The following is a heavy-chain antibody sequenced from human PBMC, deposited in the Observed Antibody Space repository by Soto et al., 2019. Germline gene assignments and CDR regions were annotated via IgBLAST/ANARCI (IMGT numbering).Heavy chain of an antibody. V-gene: IGHV1-69*06. D-gene: IGHD3-3*01. Sequence: GGSVKVSCKASGGTFSSYAISWVRQAPGQGLEWMGGSIPIFGTANYAQKFQGRVTITADKSTSTAYMELSSLRSEDTAVYYCASVRSDFWSGYYIYNWFDPWGQGTLVTVSS. J-gene: IGHJ5*02. CDR3: ASVRSDFWSGYYIYNWFDP. CDR2: SIPIFGTA. CDR1: GGTFSSYA.